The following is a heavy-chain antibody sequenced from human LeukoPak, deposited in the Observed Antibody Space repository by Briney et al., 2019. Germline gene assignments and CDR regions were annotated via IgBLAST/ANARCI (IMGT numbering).Heavy chain of an antibody. Sequence: GGSLRLSCAASGFNVSSYSMNWVRQAPGKGLEWVSYISSSSTTIYYADSVKDRFTISRDNAKNSLYLQMNSLRAEDTAVYYCARDKNDSSGYYYGYWGQGTLVTVSS. CDR3: ARDKNDSSGYYYGY. CDR1: GFNVSSYS. CDR2: ISSSSTTI. V-gene: IGHV3-48*01. D-gene: IGHD3-22*01. J-gene: IGHJ4*02.